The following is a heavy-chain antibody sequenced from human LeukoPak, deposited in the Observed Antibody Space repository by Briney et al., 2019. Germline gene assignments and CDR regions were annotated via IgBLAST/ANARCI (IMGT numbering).Heavy chain of an antibody. CDR2: ISVSGT. Sequence: GGSLRLSCAASGFTVSSLAMHWVRQAPGKGLEWLSYISVSGTIHADSVMGRGTVSRDNAKNSLYLQMNSLRAEDTAVYYCARDWYGAKDFWGQGTPVTVSP. D-gene: IGHD6-13*01. CDR3: ARDWYGAKDF. J-gene: IGHJ1*01. V-gene: IGHV3-48*03. CDR1: GFTVSSLA.